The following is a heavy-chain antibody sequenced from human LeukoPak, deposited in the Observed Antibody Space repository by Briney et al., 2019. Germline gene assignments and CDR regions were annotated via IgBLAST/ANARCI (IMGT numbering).Heavy chain of an antibody. V-gene: IGHV4-34*01. CDR3: ARGRYYYGSGISGWFDP. D-gene: IGHD3-10*01. CDR2: INHSGST. J-gene: IGHJ5*02. CDR1: GGSFSGYY. Sequence: SEALSLTCAVYGGSFSGYYWSWIRQPPGKGLEWIGEINHSGSTNYNPSLKSRVTISVDTSKNQFSLKLSSVTAADTAVYYCARGRYYYGSGISGWFDPWGQGTLVTASS.